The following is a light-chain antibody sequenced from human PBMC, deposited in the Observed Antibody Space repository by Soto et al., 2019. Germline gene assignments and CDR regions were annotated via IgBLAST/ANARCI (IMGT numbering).Light chain of an antibody. V-gene: IGKV3-15*01. J-gene: IGKJ1*01. CDR2: DAS. CDR1: QSVISS. CDR3: QQYNNWPPWT. Sequence: PGESATLSWRASQSVISSQLAWYQQKPGQAPRLLIYDASTRATAIPARFSGSGSETEFTLTISSLQSEDSAVYYCQQYNNWPPWTVGQGTKVDIK.